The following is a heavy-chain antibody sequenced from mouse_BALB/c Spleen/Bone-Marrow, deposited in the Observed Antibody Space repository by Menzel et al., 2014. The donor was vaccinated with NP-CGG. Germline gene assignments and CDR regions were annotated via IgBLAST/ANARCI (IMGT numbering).Heavy chain of an antibody. CDR1: GYTFXSYT. CDR3: ARSLRWYFDV. Sequence: VKLVESGAELARPGASVKMSCKASGYTFXSYTMHWVKQRPGQGLEWIGYINPSSGYTNYNQKFKDKATLTADKSSNTAYMQLSSLTSEDSAVYYCARSLRWYFDVWGAGTTVTVSS. D-gene: IGHD1-1*01. CDR2: INPSSGYT. V-gene: IGHV1-4*01. J-gene: IGHJ1*01.